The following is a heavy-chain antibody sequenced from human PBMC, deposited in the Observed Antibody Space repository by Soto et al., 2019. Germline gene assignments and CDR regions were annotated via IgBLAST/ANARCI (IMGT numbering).Heavy chain of an antibody. CDR2: IIPIFGTA. Sequence: QVQLVQSGAEVKKPGSSVKVSCKASGGTFSSYAISWVRQAPGQGLEWMGGIIPIFGTANYAHKFQGRVTITADESTSTAYMELSSLRSEDTAVYYCAREKGYCGGDCYAGMDVWGQGTTVTVSS. CDR1: GGTFSSYA. V-gene: IGHV1-69*01. J-gene: IGHJ6*02. D-gene: IGHD2-21*02. CDR3: AREKGYCGGDCYAGMDV.